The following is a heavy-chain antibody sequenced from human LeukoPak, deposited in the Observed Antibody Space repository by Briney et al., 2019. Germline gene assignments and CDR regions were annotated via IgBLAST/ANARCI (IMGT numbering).Heavy chain of an antibody. J-gene: IGHJ4*02. D-gene: IGHD1-26*01. CDR2: ISSRGDTI. Sequence: GGSLRLSCTGSGFTFSSYEMNWVRQAPGKGLEWISYISSRGDTIYYADSVRGRFTLYRDNAKNSLYLQMNSLRAEDTAVYYCARVLVGATIYFDYWGQGTLVTVSS. CDR1: GFTFSSYE. CDR3: ARVLVGATIYFDY. V-gene: IGHV3-48*03.